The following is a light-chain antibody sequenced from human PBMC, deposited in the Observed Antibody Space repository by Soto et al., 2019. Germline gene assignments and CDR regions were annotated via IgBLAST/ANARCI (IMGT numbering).Light chain of an antibody. Sequence: ETVLTQSPATLSLSPGERATLSCRASQSVDRYLAWYQQKPGQAPRLLIYDASNRATGIPARFSGSGSGTDFSLTITSLEPEDFGVYYCQQRKYWPPITFGQGTRLEIK. CDR1: QSVDRY. CDR2: DAS. J-gene: IGKJ5*01. CDR3: QQRKYWPPIT. V-gene: IGKV3-11*01.